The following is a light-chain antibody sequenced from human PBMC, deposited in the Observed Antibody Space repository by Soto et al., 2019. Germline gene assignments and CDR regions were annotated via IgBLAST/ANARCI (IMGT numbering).Light chain of an antibody. CDR3: QQYGSSPLS. CDR1: QSVSSTY. J-gene: IGKJ3*01. CDR2: DAS. Sequence: ENVLTQSPGTLSLSPGERATLSCRASQSVSSTYVAWFQQMPGQAPRLLIYDASRMATGIPDRFSGSGSGTDFTLTINGLEPDDFAVDVCQQYGSSPLSFGPGTNVD. V-gene: IGKV3-20*01.